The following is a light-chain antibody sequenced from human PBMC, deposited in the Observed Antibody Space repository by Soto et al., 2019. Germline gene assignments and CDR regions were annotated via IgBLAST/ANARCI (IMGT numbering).Light chain of an antibody. Sequence: QTVVTQEPSLSVSPGGTVTLTCGLGSGSVSSSYYPSWYQQTPGQAPRTIIYSTDTRSSGLPERFSGSILENKAALTITGAQADDECDYYCVLYMGSGNLLFGGGTKLTVL. CDR2: STD. J-gene: IGLJ2*01. CDR3: VLYMGSGNLL. CDR1: SGSVSSSYY. V-gene: IGLV8-61*01.